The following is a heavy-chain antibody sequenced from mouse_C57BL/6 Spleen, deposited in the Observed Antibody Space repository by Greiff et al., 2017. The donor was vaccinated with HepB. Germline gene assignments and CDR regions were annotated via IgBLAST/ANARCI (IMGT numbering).Heavy chain of an antibody. Sequence: QVQLQQPGTELVKPGASVKLSCKASGYTFTSYWMHWVKQRPGQGLEWIGNINPSNGGTNYNEKFKSKATLTVDKSSSTAYMQLSSLTSEDSAVYYWSSYHSDYVAWFAYWGQGTLVTVSA. D-gene: IGHD2-13*01. CDR1: GYTFTSYW. V-gene: IGHV1-53*01. J-gene: IGHJ3*01. CDR2: INPSNGGT. CDR3: SSYHSDYVAWFAY.